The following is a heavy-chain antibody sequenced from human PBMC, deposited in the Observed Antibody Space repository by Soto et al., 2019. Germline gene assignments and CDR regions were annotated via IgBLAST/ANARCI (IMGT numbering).Heavy chain of an antibody. Sequence: SETLSLTCAVYGGSFSGYYWSWIRQPPGKGLEWIGEINHSGSTNYNPSLKSRVTISVDTSKNQFSLKLSSVTAADTAVYYCAKDLTTVTTYFDYWGQGTLVTVSS. D-gene: IGHD4-17*01. CDR3: AKDLTTVTTYFDY. V-gene: IGHV4-34*01. J-gene: IGHJ4*02. CDR2: INHSGST. CDR1: GGSFSGYY.